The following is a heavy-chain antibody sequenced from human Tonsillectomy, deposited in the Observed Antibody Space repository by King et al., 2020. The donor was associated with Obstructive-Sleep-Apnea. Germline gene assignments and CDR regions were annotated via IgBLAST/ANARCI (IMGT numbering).Heavy chain of an antibody. D-gene: IGHD2-2*01. CDR3: VRGGDIVVVTTAMRSWYFDL. CDR1: GFSFSSYW. CDR2: IKQDGSEK. V-gene: IGHV3-7*03. Sequence: VQLVESGGGLVQPGGSLRLSCAASGFSFSSYWMSWVRQAPGKGLEWVANIKQDGSEKYYVDSAKGRFTISRENAQNSLYLQMNSLRAEDTAVYYCVRGGDIVVVTTAMRSWYFDLWGRGTLVTVSS. J-gene: IGHJ2*01.